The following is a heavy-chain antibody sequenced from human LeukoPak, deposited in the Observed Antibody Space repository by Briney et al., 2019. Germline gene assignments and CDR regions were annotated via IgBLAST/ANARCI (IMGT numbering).Heavy chain of an antibody. J-gene: IGHJ4*02. CDR3: ARVGGSSGYYPYYFDY. Sequence: GGSLRLSCAASGFTVSSNYMSWVRQAPGKGLDWVSVIYSGGSTYYADSVKGRFTITGDNSKNTLYLQMNSLRAEDTAVYYCARVGGSSGYYPYYFDYWGQGTLVTVSS. CDR2: IYSGGST. CDR1: GFTVSSNY. V-gene: IGHV3-53*01. D-gene: IGHD3-22*01.